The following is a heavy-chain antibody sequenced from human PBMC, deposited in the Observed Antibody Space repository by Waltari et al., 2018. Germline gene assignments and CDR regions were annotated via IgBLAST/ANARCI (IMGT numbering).Heavy chain of an antibody. J-gene: IGHJ4*02. CDR1: GFTFSSSW. Sequence: EVQLVESGGGLVQPGGSLRLSWAASGFTFSSSWMSWVRQAPGKGLEWVANIKQDGSEKYYVDSVKGRFTISRDNAKNSLYLQMNSLRAEDTAVYYCASRYPFDYWGQGTLVTVSS. CDR2: IKQDGSEK. V-gene: IGHV3-7*01. D-gene: IGHD1-26*01. CDR3: ASRYPFDY.